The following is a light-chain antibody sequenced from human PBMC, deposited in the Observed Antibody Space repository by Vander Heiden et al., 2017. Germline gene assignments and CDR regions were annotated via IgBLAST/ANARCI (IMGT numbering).Light chain of an antibody. J-gene: IGKJ1*01. V-gene: IGKV3-20*01. Sequence: EVVLTQFPGTLSLSPGERATLSCRPSQSISSSFLAWFQQKPGQAPRLLMYGASRRAPGIPDRFSSSGSATEFTLTISRLEPEDFAVYYCRQFGRSFGQGTKVEIK. CDR2: GAS. CDR3: RQFGRS. CDR1: QSISSSF.